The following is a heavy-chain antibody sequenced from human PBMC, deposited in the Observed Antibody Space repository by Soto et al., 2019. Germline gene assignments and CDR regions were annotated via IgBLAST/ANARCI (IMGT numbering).Heavy chain of an antibody. CDR1: GFTFSSYS. CDR3: ASGATKGVSAY. Sequence: EVQLVESGGGLVQPGGSLRLSCAASGFTFSSYSMNWVRQAPGKGLEWVSYISSSSSTIYYADSVKGRFTISRDNAKNSLDLQMNSLRAEDTAVYYCASGATKGVSAYGGHGSLVTVSS. V-gene: IGHV3-48*01. J-gene: IGHJ4*01. D-gene: IGHD1-26*01. CDR2: ISSSSSTI.